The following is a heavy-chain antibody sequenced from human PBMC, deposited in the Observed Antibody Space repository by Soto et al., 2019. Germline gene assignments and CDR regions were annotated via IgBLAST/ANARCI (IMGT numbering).Heavy chain of an antibody. CDR2: IYHSGST. CDR3: ASLYDSSGYPFDY. J-gene: IGHJ4*02. CDR1: GGSISSSNW. Sequence: SETLSLTCAVSGGSISSSNWWSWVRQPPGKGLEWIGEIYHSGSTNYNPSLKSRVTISVDKSKNQFSLKLSSVTAADTAVYYCASLYDSSGYPFDYWGQGTLVTVSS. D-gene: IGHD3-22*01. V-gene: IGHV4-4*02.